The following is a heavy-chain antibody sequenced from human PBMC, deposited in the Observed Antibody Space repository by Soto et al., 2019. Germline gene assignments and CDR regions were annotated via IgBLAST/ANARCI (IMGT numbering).Heavy chain of an antibody. D-gene: IGHD5-12*01. CDR1: GFTFSSYE. J-gene: IGHJ6*02. CDR3: ARARVDIVATTHYYYYYGMDV. CDR2: ISSSGSTI. V-gene: IGHV3-48*03. Sequence: GSLRLSCAASGFTFSSYEMNWVRQAPGKGLEWVSYISSSGSTIYYADSVKGRFTISRDNAKNSLYLQMNSLRAEDTAVYYCARARVDIVATTHYYYYYGMDVWGQGTTVTVSS.